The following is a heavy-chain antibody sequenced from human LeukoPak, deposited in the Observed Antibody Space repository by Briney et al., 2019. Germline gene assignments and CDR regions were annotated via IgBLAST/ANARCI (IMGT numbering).Heavy chain of an antibody. J-gene: IGHJ6*03. D-gene: IGHD6-6*01. CDR3: ARAARLYYYYYYMDV. CDR1: GGTFSSYA. Sequence: SVKVSCKASGGTFSSYAISWVRQAPGQGLEWMGGIIPIFGTANYAQKFQDRVTITTDESTSTAYMELSSLRSEDTAVYYCARAARLYYYYYYMDVWGKGTTVTVSS. V-gene: IGHV1-69*05. CDR2: IIPIFGTA.